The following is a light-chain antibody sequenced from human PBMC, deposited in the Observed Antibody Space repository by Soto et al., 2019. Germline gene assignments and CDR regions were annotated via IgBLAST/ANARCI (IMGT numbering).Light chain of an antibody. CDR3: QHYNSYSIFT. J-gene: IGKJ3*01. CDR2: KAS. Sequence: DIQMTQSPSTLSASVGDTVIITCRASQSSNSWLAWYQQKPGKAPKLLIYKASNLESGVPSRFSGSGSGTEFTLTISSLQPDDFATYYCQHYNSYSIFTFGPGTKVDIK. CDR1: QSSNSW. V-gene: IGKV1-5*03.